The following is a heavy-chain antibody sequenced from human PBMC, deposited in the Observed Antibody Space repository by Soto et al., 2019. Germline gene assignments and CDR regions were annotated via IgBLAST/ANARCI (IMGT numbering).Heavy chain of an antibody. CDR1: GYTFTSYD. J-gene: IGHJ5*02. Sequence: GASVKVSCKASGYTFTSYDINWVRQATGQGLEWMGWMNPNSGNTGYARKFQGRVTMTRNTSISTAYMELSSLRSEDTAVYYCARAVLRYFDWLLHPDNWFDPWGQGTLVTVSS. V-gene: IGHV1-8*01. D-gene: IGHD3-9*01. CDR3: ARAVLRYFDWLLHPDNWFDP. CDR2: MNPNSGNT.